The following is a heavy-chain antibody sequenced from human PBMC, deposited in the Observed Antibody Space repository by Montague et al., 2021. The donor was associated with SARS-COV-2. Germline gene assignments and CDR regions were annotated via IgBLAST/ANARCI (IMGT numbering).Heavy chain of an antibody. CDR3: ARSLDPSGNYYLPY. D-gene: IGHD3-10*01. J-gene: IGHJ4*02. CDR2: IYYSGST. CDR1: GGSIGSYY. V-gene: IGHV4-59*01. Sequence: SETLSLTCSVSGGSIGSYYWSWLRQPPGKGLEWIGHIYYSGSTTYNPPLKSRVTISIDTTKNQFSLKLSSVTAADTAVYYCARSLDPSGNYYLPYWGQGTLATVSS.